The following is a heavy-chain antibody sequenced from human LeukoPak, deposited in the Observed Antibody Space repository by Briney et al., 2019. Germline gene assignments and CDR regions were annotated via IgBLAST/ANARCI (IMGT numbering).Heavy chain of an antibody. J-gene: IGHJ4*02. CDR3: ARSYSGYDYSYYFDY. Sequence: GGSLRLSCAASGFTFSNAWMSWVRQAPGKGLEWVSYISSSSSTIYYADSVKGRFTISRDNSKNTLYLQMNSLRAEDTAVYYCARSYSGYDYSYYFDYWGQGTLVTVSS. CDR2: ISSSSSTI. CDR1: GFTFSNAW. D-gene: IGHD5-12*01. V-gene: IGHV3-48*01.